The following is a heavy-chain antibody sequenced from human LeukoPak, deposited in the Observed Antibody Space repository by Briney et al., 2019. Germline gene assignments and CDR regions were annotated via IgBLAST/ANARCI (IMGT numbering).Heavy chain of an antibody. V-gene: IGHV3-23*01. CDR3: ARYEYGGIDY. CDR2: IRGRGGDT. CDR1: GFIFSNYA. D-gene: IGHD4-23*01. J-gene: IGHJ4*02. Sequence: PGGSLRLSCAASGFIFSNYAMSWVRQAPGKGLEWVSAIRGRGGDTFYADSVKGRFTISRDNSRDTLYLQMNSLRAEDTAVYYCARYEYGGIDYWGQGTLVTVSS.